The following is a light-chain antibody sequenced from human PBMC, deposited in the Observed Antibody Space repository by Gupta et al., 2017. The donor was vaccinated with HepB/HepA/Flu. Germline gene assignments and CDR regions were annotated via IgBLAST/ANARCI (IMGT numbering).Light chain of an antibody. CDR2: EDR. Sequence: NFVLTQPQSVSESPGKTVTISCTRSSGNIASSYVHWYQLRPGSSPTTLIYEDRDRPSGVPDRFSGSIDRSSNSASLTISGVRTEDEADYYCQSWNTVSQVVFGGDTHLTVL. CDR1: SGNIASSY. J-gene: IGLJ7*01. CDR3: QSWNTVSQVV. V-gene: IGLV6-57*01.